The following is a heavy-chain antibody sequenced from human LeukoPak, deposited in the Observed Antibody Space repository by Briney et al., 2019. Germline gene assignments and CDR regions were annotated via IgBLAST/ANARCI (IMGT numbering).Heavy chain of an antibody. CDR3: AKDHGSWYVSELYFDY. J-gene: IGHJ4*02. V-gene: IGHV3-23*01. CDR2: ISGSGGST. D-gene: IGHD6-13*01. Sequence: PGGSLRLSCAASGSTFSSYAMSWVRQAPGKGLEWVSAISGSGGSTYYADSVKGRFTISRDNSKNTLYLQMNSLRAEDTAVYYCAKDHGSWYVSELYFDYWGQGTLVTVSS. CDR1: GSTFSSYA.